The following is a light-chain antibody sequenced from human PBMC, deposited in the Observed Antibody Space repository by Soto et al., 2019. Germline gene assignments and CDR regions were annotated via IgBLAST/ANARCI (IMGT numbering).Light chain of an antibody. J-gene: IGLJ2*01. CDR2: EVT. CDR3: SSYAGNNKLI. Sequence: QSALTQPPSASGSPGQSVTISCTGTSSDVGRYNYVSWYQQHPGKAPKLIIYEVTKRPSGVPDRFSGSKSDNTASLTVSGLQAEDEADYYCSSYAGNNKLIFGGGTKLTVL. CDR1: SSDVGRYNY. V-gene: IGLV2-8*01.